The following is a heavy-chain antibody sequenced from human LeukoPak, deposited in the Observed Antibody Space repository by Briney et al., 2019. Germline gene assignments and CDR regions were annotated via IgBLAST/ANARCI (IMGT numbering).Heavy chain of an antibody. Sequence: GGSLRLSCAASGFTFSSYSMNWVRQAPGKGLEWVSSISSSSSYIYYADSVKGRFTISRDNSKNTLYLQMNSLRAEDTAVYYCAKDRTGVLTFFDYWGQGTLVTVSS. V-gene: IGHV3-21*04. D-gene: IGHD7-27*01. CDR3: AKDRTGVLTFFDY. CDR1: GFTFSSYS. J-gene: IGHJ4*02. CDR2: ISSSSSYI.